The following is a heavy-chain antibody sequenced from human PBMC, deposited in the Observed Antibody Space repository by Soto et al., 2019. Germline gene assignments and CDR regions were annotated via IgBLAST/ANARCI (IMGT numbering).Heavy chain of an antibody. J-gene: IGHJ4*02. CDR3: AKDISDYSNYEFPDY. CDR2: ISYDGSNK. D-gene: IGHD4-4*01. V-gene: IGHV3-30*18. Sequence: GGSLRLSCAASGCTFSSYGMHWVRQAPGKGLEWVAVISYDGSNKYYADSVKGRFTISRDNSKNTLYLQMNSLRAEDTAVYYCAKDISDYSNYEFPDYWGQGTLVTVSS. CDR1: GCTFSSYG.